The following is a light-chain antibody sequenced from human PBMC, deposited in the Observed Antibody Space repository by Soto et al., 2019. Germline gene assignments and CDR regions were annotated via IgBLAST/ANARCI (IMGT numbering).Light chain of an antibody. J-gene: IGLJ1*01. CDR2: YDD. Sequence: QPVLTQPPSVSEAPRQRVTISCSGANSNVGNNAVNWYQHLPGKAPKLLIFYDDLLPSGVSDRFSASKSGTAASLAISGLQSEDEADYYCAAWDDSLNAYVFGAGTKVTV. V-gene: IGLV1-36*01. CDR3: AAWDDSLNAYV. CDR1: NSNVGNNA.